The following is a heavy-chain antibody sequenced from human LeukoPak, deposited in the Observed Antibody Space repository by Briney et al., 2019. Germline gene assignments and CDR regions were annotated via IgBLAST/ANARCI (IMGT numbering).Heavy chain of an antibody. CDR2: IGTAGDT. V-gene: IGHV3-13*01. CDR1: GFTFSAYG. Sequence: PGGPLRLSCAASGFTFSAYGMSWGRQAPGKGLEGVSAIGTAGDTYDPGYAKGPFPISRETAKNSLYLQANSLRAGHTAVYYCARESVEGGMDVWGQGTTVTVSS. D-gene: IGHD2-21*01. CDR3: ARESVEGGMDV. J-gene: IGHJ6*02.